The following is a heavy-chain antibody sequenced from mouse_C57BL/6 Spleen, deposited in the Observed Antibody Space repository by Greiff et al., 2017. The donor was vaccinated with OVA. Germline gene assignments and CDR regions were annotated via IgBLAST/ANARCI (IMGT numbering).Heavy chain of an antibody. CDR3: ARSQGIYYGYDGFDY. CDR1: GYTFTSYW. J-gene: IGHJ2*01. Sequence: VQLQQPGAELVKPGASVKLSCKASGYTFTSYWMHWVKQRPGQGLEWIGMIHPNRGSTNYNEKFKSKATLTVAKSFSTASLQLSSLTSEDSAVYYCARSQGIYYGYDGFDYWGQGTTLTVSS. D-gene: IGHD2-2*01. V-gene: IGHV1-64*01. CDR2: IHPNRGST.